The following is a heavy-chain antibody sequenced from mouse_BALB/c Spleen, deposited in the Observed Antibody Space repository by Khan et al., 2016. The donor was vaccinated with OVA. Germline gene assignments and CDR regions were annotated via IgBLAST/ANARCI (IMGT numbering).Heavy chain of an antibody. V-gene: IGHV1S81*02. CDR2: INPSNGGT. J-gene: IGHJ3*01. Sequence: QVQLQQPGAELVKPGASVKLSCKASGYTFTSYYMYWVKQRPGQGLEWIGGINPSNGGTNFNEKFKSKATLTVDKSSSTAYMQLSSLTSADSAVYYCTRGGAWATRISCFAYWGQGTLVTVSA. CDR3: TRGGAWATRISCFAY. CDR1: GYTFTSYY. D-gene: IGHD2-4*01.